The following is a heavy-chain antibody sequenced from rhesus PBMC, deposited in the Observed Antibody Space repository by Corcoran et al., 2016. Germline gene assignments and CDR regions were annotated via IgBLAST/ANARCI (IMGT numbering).Heavy chain of an antibody. CDR2: IYVSSTST. CDR1: GGSISDSYR. D-gene: IGHD6-25*01. CDR3: AIGYSGSSFDY. Sequence: QVQLQESGPGVVKPSETLSLTCAVSGGSISDSYRWSWIRQPPGKGLEWIGYIYVSSTSTNYNPSLKSRFTISKDTSKNQFSLKLSSVTAADTAVYYCAIGYSGSSFDYWGQGVLVTVSS. J-gene: IGHJ4*01. V-gene: IGHV4S10*01.